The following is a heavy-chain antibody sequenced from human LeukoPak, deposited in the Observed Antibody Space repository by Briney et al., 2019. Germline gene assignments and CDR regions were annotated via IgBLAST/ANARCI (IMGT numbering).Heavy chain of an antibody. CDR2: ISGDGDNT. CDR3: AKDSSVWVVGAISFFDY. CDR1: GFTLDDYA. Sequence: GGSLRLSCVASGFTLDDYALHWVRHAPGKGLEWISLISGDGDNTYYADSVKGRFTISRDNSKNSLYLQMNSLRPEDTAVYYCAKDSSVWVVGAISFFDYWGQGTLVTVSS. D-gene: IGHD1-26*01. J-gene: IGHJ4*02. V-gene: IGHV3-43*02.